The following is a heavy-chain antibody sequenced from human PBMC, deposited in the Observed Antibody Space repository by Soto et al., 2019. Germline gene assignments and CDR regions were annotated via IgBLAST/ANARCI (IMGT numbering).Heavy chain of an antibody. CDR3: ARRQSGGFHRYFDS. J-gene: IGHJ4*02. CDR1: GYAFSDHG. CDR2: ISAYNGNT. V-gene: IGHV1-18*04. D-gene: IGHD2-15*01. Sequence: QVRLVLSGDELKKPGASMKVSCKASGYAFSDHGISWVRQAPGQGLEWIGWISAYNGNTNYAQKFQGRVTVTTDASTATAYMEVRSLRSEDTAVYYCARRQSGGFHRYFDSWGQGTLVTVSS.